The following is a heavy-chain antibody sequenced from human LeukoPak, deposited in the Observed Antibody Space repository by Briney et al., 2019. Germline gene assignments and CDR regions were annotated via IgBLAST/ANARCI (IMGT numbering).Heavy chain of an antibody. J-gene: IGHJ4*02. D-gene: IGHD6-13*01. CDR2: ISYDGSNK. Sequence: PGGSLRLSCAASGFTFSSYGMHWVRQAPGKGLEWVAVISYDGSNKYYADSVKGRFTISRDNSKNTLYLQMNSLRAEDTAVYYCAKTARLRAAGTWREIDYWGQGTLVTLSS. CDR1: GFTFSSYG. V-gene: IGHV3-30*18. CDR3: AKTARLRAAGTWREIDY.